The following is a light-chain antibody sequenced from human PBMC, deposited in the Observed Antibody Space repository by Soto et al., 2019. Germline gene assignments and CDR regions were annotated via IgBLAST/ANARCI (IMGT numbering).Light chain of an antibody. CDR2: AAS. Sequence: IQLTQSPSSLSASVGDRVTITCRASQGISSYLAWYQQKPGKAAKLLIYAASTLQSGVPSRFSGSGSGTDFTLTVSILQPEDFATYYCQQLNSYPPNFTFGPGTKVDIK. CDR1: QGISSY. J-gene: IGKJ3*01. V-gene: IGKV1-9*01. CDR3: QQLNSYPPNFT.